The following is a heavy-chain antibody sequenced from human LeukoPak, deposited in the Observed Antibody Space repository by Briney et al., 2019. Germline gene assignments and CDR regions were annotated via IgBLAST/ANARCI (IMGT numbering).Heavy chain of an antibody. J-gene: IGHJ6*03. CDR1: GFTFSTYA. CDR3: AKGVVRGVIITSFEDYYYMDV. Sequence: GGSLRLSCAASGFTFSTYAMHWVRQAPDKGLEWVAVISYDGSNKYYADSVKGRFTISRDNSKNTLYLQMNSLRAEDTAVYYCAKGVVRGVIITSFEDYYYMDVWGKGTTVTISS. CDR2: ISYDGSNK. D-gene: IGHD3-10*01. V-gene: IGHV3-30*04.